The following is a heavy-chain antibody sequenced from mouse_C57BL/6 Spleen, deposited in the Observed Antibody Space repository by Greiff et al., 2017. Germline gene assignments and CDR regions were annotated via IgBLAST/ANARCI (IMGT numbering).Heavy chain of an antibody. Sequence: QVQLQQPGAELVKPGASVKLSCKASGYTFTSYWMHWVKQRPGQGLAWIGMIHPNSGSTNYNEKFKSKATLTVDKSSSTAYMQLSSLTSEDSAVYYCARLGLYDGYYDAMDYWGQGTSVTVSS. D-gene: IGHD2-3*01. V-gene: IGHV1-64*01. J-gene: IGHJ4*01. CDR3: ARLGLYDGYYDAMDY. CDR1: GYTFTSYW. CDR2: IHPNSGST.